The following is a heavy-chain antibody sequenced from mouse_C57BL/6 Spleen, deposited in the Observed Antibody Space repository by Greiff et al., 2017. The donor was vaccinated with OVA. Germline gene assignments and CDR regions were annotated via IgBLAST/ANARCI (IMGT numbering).Heavy chain of an antibody. Sequence: EVNLVESGGGLVQPGGSLSLSCAASGFTFTDYYMSWVRQPPGKALEWLGFIRNKANGYTTEYSASVKGRFTISRDNSQSILYLQMNALRAEDSATYYCARYIYGYEWYFDVWGTGTTVTVSS. J-gene: IGHJ1*03. CDR1: GFTFTDYY. V-gene: IGHV7-3*01. D-gene: IGHD2-2*01. CDR2: IRNKANGYTT. CDR3: ARYIYGYEWYFDV.